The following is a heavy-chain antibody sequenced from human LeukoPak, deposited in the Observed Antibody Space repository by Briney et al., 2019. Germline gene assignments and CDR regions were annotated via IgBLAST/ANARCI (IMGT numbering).Heavy chain of an antibody. D-gene: IGHD3-16*01. J-gene: IGHJ4*02. V-gene: IGHV3-7*01. CDR3: ATARGSALVY. CDR1: GFTLSSYR. CDR2: IKQDGDEK. Sequence: GGSLRLSCAASGFTLSSYRMSWVRHAPGKGLEWVANIKQDGDEKYYVDSVKGRFTISRDNAKNSLYLQMNSLRAEDTAVYYCATARGSALVYWGQGTLVTVSS.